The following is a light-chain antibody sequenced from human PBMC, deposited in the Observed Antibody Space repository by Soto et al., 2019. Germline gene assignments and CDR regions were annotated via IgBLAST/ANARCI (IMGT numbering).Light chain of an antibody. CDR2: EAS. CDR3: CSYAGSSTHV. CDR1: SSDVGSSNL. J-gene: IGLJ1*01. V-gene: IGLV2-23*01. Sequence: QSALTQPASVSGSPGQSITFSCTGTSSDVGSSNLVSWYQQHPGKAPKLLIYEASKRPSGVSNRFSGSKSGNTASLAISGLQAEDEADYYCCSYAGSSTHVFGTGTKVTVL.